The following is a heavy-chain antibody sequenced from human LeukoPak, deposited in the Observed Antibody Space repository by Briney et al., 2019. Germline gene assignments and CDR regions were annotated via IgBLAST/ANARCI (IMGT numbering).Heavy chain of an antibody. V-gene: IGHV3-30*03. D-gene: IGHD2-21*01. Sequence: PGGSLRLSCAASGFTFSSYGMHWVRQAPGKGLEWVAVISYDGSNKYCADSVKGRFTISRDNSKNTLYLQMNSLRAEDTAVYYCTREGLDPWGQGTLVTVSS. CDR2: ISYDGSNK. CDR1: GFTFSSYG. CDR3: TREGLDP. J-gene: IGHJ5*02.